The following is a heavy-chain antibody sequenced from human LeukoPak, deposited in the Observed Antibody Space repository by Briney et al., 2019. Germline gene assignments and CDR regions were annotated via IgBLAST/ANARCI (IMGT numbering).Heavy chain of an antibody. V-gene: IGHV3-23*01. CDR2: ISGSGGST. Sequence: GGSLRLSCAASGFTFSSYAMSWVRQAPGKGLEWVSAISGSGGSTYYADAVKGRFTISRDNSKNTLYLQMNSLRAEDTAVYYCAKDKGDHLRFLEWFIDYWGQGTLVTVSS. J-gene: IGHJ4*02. CDR3: AKDKGDHLRFLEWFIDY. D-gene: IGHD3-3*01. CDR1: GFTFSSYA.